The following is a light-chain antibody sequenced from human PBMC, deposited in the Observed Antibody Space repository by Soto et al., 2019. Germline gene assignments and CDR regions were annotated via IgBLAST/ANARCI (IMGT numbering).Light chain of an antibody. CDR2: DAS. CDR3: KQRGT. J-gene: IGKJ2*01. CDR1: QTVNRY. Sequence: DIVLTQSPATLSLSPGERATLSCRASQTVNRYLAWYQQTPGQAPRLLIYDASHRATGIPARFSGSGSGTDFTLTISSLEPEDFVVYYCKQRGTFGPGTKLEIK. V-gene: IGKV3-11*01.